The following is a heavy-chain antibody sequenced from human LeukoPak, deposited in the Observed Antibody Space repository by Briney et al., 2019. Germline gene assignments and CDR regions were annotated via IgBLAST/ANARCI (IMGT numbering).Heavy chain of an antibody. CDR2: ISAYNGNT. Sequence: ASVKVSCKASGYTFTSYGISWVRQAPGQGLEWMGWISAYNGNTNYAQKLQGRVTMTTDASTSTAHMELRSLRSDDTAVYYCARNGGGSIAAEEYYFDYWGQGTLVTVSS. V-gene: IGHV1-18*01. J-gene: IGHJ4*02. CDR1: GYTFTSYG. D-gene: IGHD6-13*01. CDR3: ARNGGGSIAAEEYYFDY.